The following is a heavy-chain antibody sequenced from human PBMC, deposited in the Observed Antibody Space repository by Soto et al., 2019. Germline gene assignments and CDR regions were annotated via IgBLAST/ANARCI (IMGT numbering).Heavy chain of an antibody. D-gene: IGHD2-21*02. J-gene: IGHJ3*02. Sequence: QVQLVKSGAEVKKPGSSVKVSCKASGGTFSSYTISWVRQAPGQGLEWMGRIIPILGIANYAQKFQGRVTITADKSTSTAYMELSSLRSEDTAVYYCARDRTYCGGDCYDAFDIWGQGTMVTVSS. V-gene: IGHV1-69*08. CDR3: ARDRTYCGGDCYDAFDI. CDR1: GGTFSSYT. CDR2: IIPILGIA.